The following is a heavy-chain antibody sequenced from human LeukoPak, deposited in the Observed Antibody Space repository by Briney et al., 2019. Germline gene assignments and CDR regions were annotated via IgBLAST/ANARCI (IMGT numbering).Heavy chain of an antibody. CDR2: IYYSGST. CDR1: GGSISSGGYY. CDR3: ARSQDSSGYYYVPDFDY. J-gene: IGHJ4*02. Sequence: MTSETLSLTCTVSGGSISSGGYYWSWIRQHPGKGLEWIGYIYYSGSTYYNPSLKSRVTISVDTSKNQFSLKLSSVTAADTAVYYCARSQDSSGYYYVPDFDYWGQGTLVTVSS. V-gene: IGHV4-31*03. D-gene: IGHD3-22*01.